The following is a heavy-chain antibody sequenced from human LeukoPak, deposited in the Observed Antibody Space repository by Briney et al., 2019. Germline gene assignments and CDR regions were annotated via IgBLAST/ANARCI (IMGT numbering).Heavy chain of an antibody. CDR2: ISYDGSNK. J-gene: IGHJ4*02. CDR3: AKDYTYVSGSYWPGEPAANY. V-gene: IGHV3-30*18. Sequence: GRSLRLSCAASGFTFSSYGMHWVRQAPGKGLEWVAVISYDGSNKYYADSVKGRFTISRDNSKNTLYLQRNSLRAEDTAVYYCAKDYTYVSGSYWPGEPAANYGAQGTLLTV. D-gene: IGHD3-10*01. CDR1: GFTFSSYG.